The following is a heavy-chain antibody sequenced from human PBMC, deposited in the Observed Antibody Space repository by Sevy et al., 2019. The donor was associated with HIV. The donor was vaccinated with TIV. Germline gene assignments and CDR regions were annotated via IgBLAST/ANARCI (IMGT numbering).Heavy chain of an antibody. D-gene: IGHD2-2*01. Sequence: ASVKVSCKASGGTFSSYAISWVRQAPGQGLEWMGGIIPIFGTANYAQNFQGRVTITADESTSTAYMELCSLRTVDTAVYYCARQLRPDYYYYMDVWGKGTTVTVSS. J-gene: IGHJ6*03. V-gene: IGHV1-69*13. CDR2: IIPIFGTA. CDR3: ARQLRPDYYYYMDV. CDR1: GGTFSSYA.